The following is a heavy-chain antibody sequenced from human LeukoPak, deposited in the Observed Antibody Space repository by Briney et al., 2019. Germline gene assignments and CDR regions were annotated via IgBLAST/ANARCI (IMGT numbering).Heavy chain of an antibody. V-gene: IGHV3-30*02. D-gene: IGHD1-26*01. CDR3: ARDPLTGSYGVNWLDP. J-gene: IGHJ5*02. CDR1: GFTFSSYG. Sequence: GGSLRLSCAASGFTFSSYGIHWVRQAPVKGLEWVAFIRYDGSDKYFADIVKGRFTISRDNSKNTVYLQMNSLRVEDTAIYHCARDPLTGSYGVNWLDPWGQGTLVTVSS. CDR2: IRYDGSDK.